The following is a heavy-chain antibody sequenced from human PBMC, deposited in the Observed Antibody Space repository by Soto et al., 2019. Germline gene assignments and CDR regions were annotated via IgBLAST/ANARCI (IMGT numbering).Heavy chain of an antibody. CDR1: GGSISSSNW. V-gene: IGHV4-4*02. Sequence: QVQLQESGPGLVKPSGTLSLTCAVSGGSISSSNWWSWVRQPPGKGLEWIGEVFHSGTTNYNPFLKTRVTISVDKSKNQFSLKLNSVTAADTAVYYCARRPSGSAFDIWGQGTMVTVSS. CDR3: ARRPSGSAFDI. D-gene: IGHD2-15*01. J-gene: IGHJ3*02. CDR2: VFHSGTT.